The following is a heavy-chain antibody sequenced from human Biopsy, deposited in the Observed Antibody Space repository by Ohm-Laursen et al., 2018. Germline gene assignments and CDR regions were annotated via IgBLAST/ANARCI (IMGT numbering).Heavy chain of an antibody. Sequence: SLRLSCAASEFIFSRFWMYWVRQAPGKGLVWVSRINSDGSSTNYADAVKGRFTISRDNAKNAVFLQMNSLRAEDTAVYYCAREGYCSRTSCYPDYWGQGTLVTVSS. V-gene: IGHV3-74*01. J-gene: IGHJ4*02. CDR2: INSDGSST. CDR3: AREGYCSRTSCYPDY. D-gene: IGHD2-2*01. CDR1: EFIFSRFW.